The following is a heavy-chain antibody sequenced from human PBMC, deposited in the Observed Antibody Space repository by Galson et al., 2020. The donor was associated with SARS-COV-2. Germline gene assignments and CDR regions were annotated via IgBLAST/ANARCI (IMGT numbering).Heavy chain of an antibody. CDR1: GGSISSSSYY. CDR2: IYYSGST. CDR3: ARRVGAMIRTPYFDY. J-gene: IGHJ4*02. Sequence: SETLSLTCTVSGGSISSSSYYWGWIRQPPGKGLEWIGSIYYSGSTYYNPSLKSRVTISVDTSKNQFSLKLSSVTAADTAVYYCARRVGAMIRTPYFDYWGQGTLVTVSS. D-gene: IGHD1-26*01. V-gene: IGHV4-39*01.